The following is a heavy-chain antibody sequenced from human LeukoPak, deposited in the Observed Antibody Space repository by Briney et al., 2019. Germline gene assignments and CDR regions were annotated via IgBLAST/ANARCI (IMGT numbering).Heavy chain of an antibody. CDR1: GFTFSSYG. CDR2: IRYDGSNK. J-gene: IGHJ4*02. V-gene: IGHV3-30*02. CDR3: ARPVYDSSGYYSYYFDY. D-gene: IGHD3-22*01. Sequence: GGSLRLSCAASGFTFSSYGMHWVRQAPGKGLEWVAFIRYDGSNKYYADSVKGRFTISRDNSKNTLYLQMNSLRAEDTAVYYCARPVYDSSGYYSYYFDYWGQGTLVTVSS.